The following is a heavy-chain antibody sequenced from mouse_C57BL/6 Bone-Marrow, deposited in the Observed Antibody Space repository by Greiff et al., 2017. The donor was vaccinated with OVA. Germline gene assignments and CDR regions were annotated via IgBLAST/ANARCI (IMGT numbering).Heavy chain of an antibody. D-gene: IGHD5-5*01. Sequence: EVQLQQSGPELVKPGDSVKISCKASGYSFTGYFMNWVMQSHGKSLEWIGRINPYNGDTFYNQKFKGKATLTVDKSSSTAHMELRSLTSEDSAVYYYARSYLYDSLFAYWGQGTLVTVSA. CDR2: INPYNGDT. CDR3: ARSYLYDSLFAY. CDR1: GYSFTGYF. V-gene: IGHV1-20*01. J-gene: IGHJ3*01.